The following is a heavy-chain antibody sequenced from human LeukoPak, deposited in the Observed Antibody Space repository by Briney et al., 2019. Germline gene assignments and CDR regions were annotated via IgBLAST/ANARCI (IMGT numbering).Heavy chain of an antibody. V-gene: IGHV4-30-4*01. CDR2: IYYSGST. CDR1: GGSISSGDYY. Sequence: SETLSLTCTVSGGSISSGDYYWSWIRQPPGKGLEWIGYIYYSGSTYYNPSLKSRVTISVDTSKNQFSLKLSSVTAADTAVYYCARGPGANIVVVTAIQDYFDYWGQGTLVTVSS. D-gene: IGHD2-21*02. CDR3: ARGPGANIVVVTAIQDYFDY. J-gene: IGHJ4*02.